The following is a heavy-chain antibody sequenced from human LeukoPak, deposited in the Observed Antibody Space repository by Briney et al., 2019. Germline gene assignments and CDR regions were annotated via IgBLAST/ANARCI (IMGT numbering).Heavy chain of an antibody. D-gene: IGHD3-3*01. CDR2: ISGSGDNT. CDR3: AKDPADFLEWFGYFQH. CDR1: GFTFSNYA. J-gene: IGHJ1*01. V-gene: IGHV3-23*01. Sequence: QPGGSLRLSCAASGFTFSNYAMSWVRQAPGKGLEWVSAISGSGDNTYYADSVKGRFTISRDNSKNTLYLQMNSLRAEDTAVYYCAKDPADFLEWFGYFQHWGQGTLVTVSS.